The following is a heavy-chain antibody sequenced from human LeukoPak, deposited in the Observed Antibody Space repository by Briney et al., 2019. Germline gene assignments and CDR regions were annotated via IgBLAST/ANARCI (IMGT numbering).Heavy chain of an antibody. CDR2: IYPGDSDA. CDR3: ARATTVVTSRWFDP. CDR1: GYSLTSYW. V-gene: IGHV5-51*01. Sequence: GESLKISCKGSGYSLTSYWIGWVRQMPGKGLEWMGIIYPGDSDARYSPSFQGQVTISADKSINTAYLQWSSLRASDTAMYYCARATTVVTSRWFDPWGQGTLVTVSS. J-gene: IGHJ5*02. D-gene: IGHD4-23*01.